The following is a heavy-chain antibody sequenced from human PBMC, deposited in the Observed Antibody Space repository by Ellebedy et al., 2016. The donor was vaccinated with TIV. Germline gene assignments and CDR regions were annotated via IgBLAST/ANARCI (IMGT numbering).Heavy chain of an antibody. CDR1: GYTFSSYG. V-gene: IGHV1-18*01. D-gene: IGHD1-26*01. CDR3: ARDEVHSDTRGASNWFDP. J-gene: IGHJ5*02. Sequence: ASVKVSCKASGYTFSSYGISWVRQAPGQGLEWMGWISAYTGITNYAQKFQGRVTMTTDTSTSTAFMEVRSLRFADTAVYYCARDEVHSDTRGASNWFDPWGQGTLVTVSS. CDR2: ISAYTGIT.